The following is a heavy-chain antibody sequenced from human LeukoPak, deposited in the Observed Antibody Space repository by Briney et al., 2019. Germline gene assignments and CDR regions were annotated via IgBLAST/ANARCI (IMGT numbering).Heavy chain of an antibody. Sequence: GGSLRLSCAASGFTFSGYGMHWVRQAPGKGLEWVAVISYDGSNKYYADSVKGRFTISRDNSKNTLYLQMNSLRAEDTAVYYCAKVGPEYYYYMDVWGKGTTVTVSS. D-gene: IGHD1-14*01. V-gene: IGHV3-30*18. CDR2: ISYDGSNK. J-gene: IGHJ6*03. CDR1: GFTFSGYG. CDR3: AKVGPEYYYYMDV.